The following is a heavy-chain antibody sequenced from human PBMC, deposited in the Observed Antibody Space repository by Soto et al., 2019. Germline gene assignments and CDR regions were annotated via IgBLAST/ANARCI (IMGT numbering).Heavy chain of an antibody. D-gene: IGHD3-22*01. CDR1: GYSFTSYW. V-gene: IGHV5-51*01. J-gene: IGHJ4*02. CDR2: IYPGDSDT. Sequence: HGESLKISCKGSGYSFTSYWIGWVRQMPGKGLEWMGIIYPGDSDTRYSPSFQGQVTISADKSISTAYLQWSSLKASDTAMYYCATRYYDSSGYFDYWGQGTLVTVSS. CDR3: ATRYYDSSGYFDY.